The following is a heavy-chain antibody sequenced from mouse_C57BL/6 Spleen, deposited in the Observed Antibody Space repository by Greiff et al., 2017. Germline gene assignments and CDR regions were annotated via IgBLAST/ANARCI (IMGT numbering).Heavy chain of an antibody. CDR2: IWRGGST. CDR1: GFSLTSYG. D-gene: IGHD1-1*01. CDR3: AKNWGGSSYWYFDV. Sequence: QVQLKESGPGLVQPSQSLSITCTVSGFSLTSYGVHWVRQSPGKGLEWLGVIWRGGSTDYNAAFMSRLSITKDNSKSQVFFKMNSLQADDTAIYYCAKNWGGSSYWYFDVWGTGTTVTVSS. J-gene: IGHJ1*03. V-gene: IGHV2-5*01.